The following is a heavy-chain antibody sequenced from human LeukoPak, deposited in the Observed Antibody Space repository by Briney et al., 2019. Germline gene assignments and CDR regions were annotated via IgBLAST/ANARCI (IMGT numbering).Heavy chain of an antibody. CDR3: ARAGRWADFDY. CDR1: GFTFSSYD. Sequence: GGSLRLSCAASGFTFSSYDMHWVRQATGKGLEWVSAIGTAGDTYYPGSVKGRFTISRENAKNSLYLQMNSLRAGDTAVYYCARAGRWADFDYWGQGTLVTVSS. J-gene: IGHJ4*02. D-gene: IGHD4-23*01. V-gene: IGHV3-13*01. CDR2: IGTAGDT.